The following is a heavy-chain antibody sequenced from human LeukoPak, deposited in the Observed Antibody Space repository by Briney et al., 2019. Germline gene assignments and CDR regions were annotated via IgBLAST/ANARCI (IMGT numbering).Heavy chain of an antibody. D-gene: IGHD1-26*01. CDR1: GFTFSDYR. Sequence: GGSLRLSCAASGFTFSDYRMSWVRQAPGKGLEWVANIKEDGSEKYYVDSVKGRFIISRDNAKNSVYLQMNTLGAEDTAVYYCARDLDRVGAVDIWGQGTMVTVSS. V-gene: IGHV3-7*01. CDR3: ARDLDRVGAVDI. J-gene: IGHJ3*02. CDR2: IKEDGSEK.